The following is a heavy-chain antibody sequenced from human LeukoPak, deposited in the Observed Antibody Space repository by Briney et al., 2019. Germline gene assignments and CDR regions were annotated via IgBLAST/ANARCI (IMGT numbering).Heavy chain of an antibody. CDR3: AREVILVVPAAKKVDF. Sequence: GGSLSLLCAPSGFPLSSYAMLGVRHPPGKGRECVGDIWYDGSNKYYADSVKGRFTISRDNSKNTLYLQMNSLSAEATAVYYCAREVILVVPAAKKVDFWGQGTLVTVSS. CDR1: GFPLSSYA. J-gene: IGHJ4*02. CDR2: IWYDGSNK. D-gene: IGHD2-2*01. V-gene: IGHV3-33*08.